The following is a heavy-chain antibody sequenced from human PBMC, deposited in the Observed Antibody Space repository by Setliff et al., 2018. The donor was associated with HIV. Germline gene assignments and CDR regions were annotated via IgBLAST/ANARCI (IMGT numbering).Heavy chain of an antibody. Sequence: PSETLSLTCTVSGGSISSYYWSWIRQPPGKGLEWIGYMFYGGNTDYNPSLKGRVTISLDTSKKQFSLRLRSVTAADTAVYYCARAYGSERLNWFDPWGQGTLVTVSS. D-gene: IGHD3-10*01. CDR1: GGSISSYY. J-gene: IGHJ5*02. CDR2: MFYGGNT. CDR3: ARAYGSERLNWFDP. V-gene: IGHV4-59*01.